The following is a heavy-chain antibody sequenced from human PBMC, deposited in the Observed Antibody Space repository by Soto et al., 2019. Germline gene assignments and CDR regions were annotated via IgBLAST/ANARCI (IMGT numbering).Heavy chain of an antibody. CDR3: VRRLIITPRQVVNCFDP. V-gene: IGHV2-5*01. D-gene: IGHD2-15*01. CDR2: IFWNDDK. J-gene: IGHJ5*02. CDR1: GFSLTTSGVG. Sequence: GSGPTLVNPTQTLTLTCTFSGFSLTTSGVGVAWIRQPPGKALEWLTVIFWNDDKQYSPSLKSRLTITKDTPKNQVVLTITNMDPADTATYYWVRRLIITPRQVVNCFDPWGQGTLVTVSS.